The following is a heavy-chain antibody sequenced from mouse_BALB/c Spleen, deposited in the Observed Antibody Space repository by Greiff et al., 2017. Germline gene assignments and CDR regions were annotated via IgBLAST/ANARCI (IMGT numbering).Heavy chain of an antibody. V-gene: IGHV1-7*01. CDR3: AIVYYANPRDYYAMDY. CDR2: INPSTGYT. D-gene: IGHD1-1*01. J-gene: IGHJ4*01. Sequence: VKLQESGAELAKPGASVKMSCKASGYTFTSYWMHWVKQRPGQGLEWIGYINPSTGYTEYNQKFKDKATLTADKSSSTAYMQLSSLTSEDSAVYYCAIVYYANPRDYYAMDYWGQGTSVTVSS. CDR1: GYTFTSYW.